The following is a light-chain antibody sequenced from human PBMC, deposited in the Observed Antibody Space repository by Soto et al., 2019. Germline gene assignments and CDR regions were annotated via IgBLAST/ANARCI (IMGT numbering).Light chain of an antibody. CDR3: QTWGTGIQV. CDR1: SGHSSDA. CDR2: LNSDGSH. V-gene: IGLV4-69*01. J-gene: IGLJ1*01. Sequence: QPVLTQPPSASASLGGSVKLTCTLSSGHSSDAIAWHQQQPEKGPRYLMKLNSDGSHTKGDGIPDRFSGSTSGAERYLTISSLQSEDEADYFCQTWGTGIQVFGSGTKLTVL.